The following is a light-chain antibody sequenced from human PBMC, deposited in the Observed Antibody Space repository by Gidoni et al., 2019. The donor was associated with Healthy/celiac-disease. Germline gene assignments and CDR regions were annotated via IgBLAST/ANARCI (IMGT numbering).Light chain of an antibody. J-gene: IGKJ3*01. CDR3: QQRSNWPPLFT. CDR1: QSVSSY. V-gene: IGKV3-11*01. Sequence: EIVLTQSPDTLSLSPGDRATLSCRASQSVSSYLAWYQQKPGQAPRLLIYDASNRATGIPARFSGSGSGTDFTLTISSLEPEDFAVYYCQQRSNWPPLFTFGPGTKVDIK. CDR2: DAS.